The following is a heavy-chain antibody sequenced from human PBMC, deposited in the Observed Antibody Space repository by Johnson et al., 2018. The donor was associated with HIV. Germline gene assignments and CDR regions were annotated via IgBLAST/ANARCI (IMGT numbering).Heavy chain of an antibody. CDR1: GFTFSSYA. CDR3: AKGMGLSIGELSDAFHF. V-gene: IGHV3-30-3*01. Sequence: QMLLVESGGGVVQPGRSLRLSCAASGFTFSSYAMHWVRQAPGKGLEWVAVISYDGSNKYYADSVKGRFTISRDNSKNTLNLQMNSLRPEDTAVYYCAKGMGLSIGELSDAFHFLGLGTMVTVSS. J-gene: IGHJ3*01. CDR2: ISYDGSNK. D-gene: IGHD3-10*01.